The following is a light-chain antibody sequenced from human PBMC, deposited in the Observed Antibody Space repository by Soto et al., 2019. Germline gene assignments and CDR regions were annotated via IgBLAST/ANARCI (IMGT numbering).Light chain of an antibody. Sequence: QSVLTQPASVSGSPGQSITISCTGTSSDGGGYNYVSWYQQHPGKAPKLMIYDVSNRPSGVSNRFSGSKSGNTASLTISGLQAEDEADYYCSSYTSSSTQVVFGGGTTVTVL. CDR1: SSDGGGYNY. J-gene: IGLJ2*01. CDR2: DVS. CDR3: SSYTSSSTQVV. V-gene: IGLV2-14*01.